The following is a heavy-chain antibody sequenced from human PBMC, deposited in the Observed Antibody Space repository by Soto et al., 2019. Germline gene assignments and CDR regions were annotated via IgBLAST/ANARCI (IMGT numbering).Heavy chain of an antibody. Sequence: QVQLVESGGGVVQPGRSLRLSCAASGFTFSSYGMYWVRQAPGKGLEWVAVISYDGSNKYYADSVKGRFTISRDNSKNTRYLQMNSLRAEDTAVYYCAKDPAIAVAAPPGAFDIWGQVTMVTVSS. CDR1: GFTFSSYG. CDR3: AKDPAIAVAAPPGAFDI. D-gene: IGHD6-19*01. V-gene: IGHV3-30*18. CDR2: ISYDGSNK. J-gene: IGHJ3*02.